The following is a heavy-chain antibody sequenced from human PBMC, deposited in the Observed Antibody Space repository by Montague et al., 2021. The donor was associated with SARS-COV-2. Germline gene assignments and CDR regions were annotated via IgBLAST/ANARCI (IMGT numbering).Heavy chain of an antibody. V-gene: IGHV3-48*03. Sequence: SLRLSCAASGFTFSSYEMNWVRQAPGKGLEWVSYISSSGGTIYYADSVKGRFTISRDNAKNSLYLQMNSLRAEDTAVYFCARGGTYYDLWSGFRNYYYGMDVWSQGTTVTVSS. CDR1: GFTFSSYE. CDR3: ARGGTYYDLWSGFRNYYYGMDV. J-gene: IGHJ6*02. CDR2: ISSSGGTI. D-gene: IGHD3-3*01.